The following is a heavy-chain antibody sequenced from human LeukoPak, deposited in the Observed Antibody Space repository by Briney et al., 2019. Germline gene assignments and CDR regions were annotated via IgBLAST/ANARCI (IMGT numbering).Heavy chain of an antibody. CDR3: ARHSVIVLTAYAIPNSFHP. V-gene: IGHV4-39*01. CDR2: IYYSGST. J-gene: IGHJ5*02. Sequence: SETLSLTCTVSGGSISSSSYHWGWIRQPPGKGLEWIGSIYYSGSTYNNPSLRSRVTISVDTSKNQFSLKLSSVTAADTAVYYCARHSVIVLTAYAIPNSFHPWGQGILVTVSS. CDR1: GGSISSSSYH. D-gene: IGHD2-8*01.